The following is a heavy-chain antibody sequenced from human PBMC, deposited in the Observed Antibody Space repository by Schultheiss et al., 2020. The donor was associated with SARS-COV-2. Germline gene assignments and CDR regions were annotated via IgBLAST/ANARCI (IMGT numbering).Heavy chain of an antibody. Sequence: SETLSLTCTVSGGSISSYYWSWIRQPPGKGLEWIGYIYYSGSTNYNPSLKSRVTISVDTSKNQFSLKLSSVTAADTAVYYCARQRAVTTLFDYWGQGTLVTVSS. CDR2: IYYSGST. J-gene: IGHJ4*02. D-gene: IGHD4-17*01. V-gene: IGHV4-59*08. CDR1: GGSISSYY. CDR3: ARQRAVTTLFDY.